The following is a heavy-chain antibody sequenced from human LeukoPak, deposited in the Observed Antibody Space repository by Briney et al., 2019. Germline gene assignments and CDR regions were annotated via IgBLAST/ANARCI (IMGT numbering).Heavy chain of an antibody. D-gene: IGHD3-10*01. V-gene: IGHV4-30-2*05. CDR3: ARAESRGSGSYYTY. J-gene: IGHJ4*02. CDR2: IYHSGST. Sequence: SQTLSLTCTVSGGSISSGGYYWSWIRQPPGKGLEWIGYIYHSGSTYYNPSLKSRVTISVDTSKNQFSLKLSSVTAADTAVYYCARAESRGSGSYYTYWGQGTLVTVSS. CDR1: GGSISSGGYY.